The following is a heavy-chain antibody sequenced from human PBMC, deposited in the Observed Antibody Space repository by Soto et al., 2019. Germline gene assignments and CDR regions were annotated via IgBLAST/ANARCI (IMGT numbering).Heavy chain of an antibody. D-gene: IGHD2-8*01. V-gene: IGHV3-30-3*01. CDR3: ARDVRYFDL. Sequence: QVQLMESGGGVVQPGRSLRLSCAASGFTFSSYAMHWVRQAPGKGLEWVAVISYDGSNKYYADSVKGRFTISRDNSKNTLYLQMNSLRAEDTAVYYCARDVRYFDLWGRGTLVTVSS. CDR1: GFTFSSYA. J-gene: IGHJ2*01. CDR2: ISYDGSNK.